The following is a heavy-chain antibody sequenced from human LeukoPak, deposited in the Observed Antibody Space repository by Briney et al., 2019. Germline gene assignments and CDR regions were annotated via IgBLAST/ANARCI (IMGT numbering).Heavy chain of an antibody. V-gene: IGHV1-69*04. D-gene: IGHD3-22*01. CDR3: ARDSYDSSGYYYLPLDY. CDR1: GGTFSSYA. J-gene: IGHJ4*02. Sequence: SVKVSCKASGGTFSSYAISWVRQAPGQGLEWMGRIIPILGIANYAQKFQGRVTITADKSTSTAYMELSSLRSEDTAVYYCARDSYDSSGYYYLPLDYWGQGTLVTVSS. CDR2: IIPILGIA.